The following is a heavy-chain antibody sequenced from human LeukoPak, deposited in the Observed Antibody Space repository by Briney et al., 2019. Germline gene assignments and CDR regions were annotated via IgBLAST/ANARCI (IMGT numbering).Heavy chain of an antibody. D-gene: IGHD6-13*01. CDR3: ARQSKTIAAAGDALDY. Sequence: QPGGSLRLSCAASGFTFSSYWMSWVRQAPGKGLEWVANIKQDGSEKYYVDSVKGRFTISRDNAKNSLYLQMNSLRAEDTAVYYCARQSKTIAAAGDALDYWGQGTLVTVSS. CDR2: IKQDGSEK. CDR1: GFTFSSYW. J-gene: IGHJ4*02. V-gene: IGHV3-7*05.